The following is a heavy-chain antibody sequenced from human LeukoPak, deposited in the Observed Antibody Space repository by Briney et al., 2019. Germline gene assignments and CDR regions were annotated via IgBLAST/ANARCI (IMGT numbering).Heavy chain of an antibody. J-gene: IGHJ6*03. CDR3: ARFPGTYYLDV. V-gene: IGHV3-7*01. Sequence: SGGSLRLSCAASGFTFSSYWMSWVRQAPGKGLEWVANINQDGSEKNYVDSVKGPFTISRGNAKNSLYLQMNSLRAEDTAVYYCARFPGTYYLDVWGKGTTVTVSS. CDR1: GFTFSSYW. CDR2: INQDGSEK.